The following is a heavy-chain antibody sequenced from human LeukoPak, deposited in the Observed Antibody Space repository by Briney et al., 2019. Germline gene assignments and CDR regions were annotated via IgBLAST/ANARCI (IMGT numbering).Heavy chain of an antibody. CDR1: EFTFSSYW. D-gene: IGHD2-15*01. CDR2: IKQDGREK. CDR3: AREGFAAASDI. J-gene: IGHJ3*02. Sequence: GGSLTLSCVASEFTFSSYWMRWLRQAPGKGLEWVANIKQDGREKNYVDSVKGRFSISRDNAKNSLYLQMNSLRAEDTAVYYCAREGFAAASDIWGQGTMVTVSS. V-gene: IGHV3-7*01.